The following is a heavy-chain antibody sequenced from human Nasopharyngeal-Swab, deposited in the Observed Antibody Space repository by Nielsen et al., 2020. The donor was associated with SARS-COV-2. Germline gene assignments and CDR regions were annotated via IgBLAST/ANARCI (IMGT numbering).Heavy chain of an antibody. CDR2: IYYSGST. D-gene: IGHD2-15*01. V-gene: IGHV4-59*13. Sequence: GSLRLSCTVSGGSISSYYWSWIRQPPGKGLEWIGYIYYSGSTNYNPSLKSRVTISVDTSKNQFSLKLSSVTAADTAVYYCARTCQRSGGSCQQEDWGQGTLVTVSS. CDR1: GGSISSYY. CDR3: ARTCQRSGGSCQQED. J-gene: IGHJ4*02.